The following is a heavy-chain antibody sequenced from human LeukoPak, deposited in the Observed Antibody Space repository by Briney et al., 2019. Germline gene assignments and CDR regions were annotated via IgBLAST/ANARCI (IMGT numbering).Heavy chain of an antibody. CDR1: GFTFSSYG. V-gene: IGHV3-7*01. CDR2: IKQDGSEK. D-gene: IGHD2-8*01. J-gene: IGHJ6*02. CDR3: ARARYCTNGVCYDMDV. Sequence: GGSLRLSCAASGFTFSSYGMSWVRQAPGKWLEWVANIKQDGSEKYYVDSVKGRFTISRDNSKNSLYLQMNSLRAEDTAVYYCARARYCTNGVCYDMDVWGQGTTVTVSS.